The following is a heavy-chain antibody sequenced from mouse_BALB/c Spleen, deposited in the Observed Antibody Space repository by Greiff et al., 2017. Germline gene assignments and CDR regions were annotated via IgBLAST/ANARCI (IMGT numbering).Heavy chain of an antibody. V-gene: IGHV1-80*01. J-gene: IGHJ3*01. CDR2: IYPGDGDT. Sequence: QVQLQQSGAELVRPGSSVKISCKASGYAFSSYWMNWVKQRPGQGLEWIGQIYPGDGDTNYNGKFKGKATLTADKSSSTAYMQLSSLTSEDSAVYFCARMGYYVSREFAYWGQGTLVTVSA. CDR3: ARMGYYVSREFAY. D-gene: IGHD1-1*01. CDR1: GYAFSSYW.